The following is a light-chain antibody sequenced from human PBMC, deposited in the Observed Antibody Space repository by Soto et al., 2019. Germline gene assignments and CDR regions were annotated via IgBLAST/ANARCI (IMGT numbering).Light chain of an antibody. CDR1: SSNIGNNY. V-gene: IGLV1-51*01. J-gene: IGLJ2*01. CDR3: GTWDSRLSAAV. Sequence: QSVLTQPPSVSAAPGQTVSISCSGSSSNIGNNYVSWYQQLPGTAPKLLLYDNSKRLSGIPDRFSGSKSGTSATLGITGLQTGDEADYYCGTWDSRLSAAVFGGGTKLTVL. CDR2: DNS.